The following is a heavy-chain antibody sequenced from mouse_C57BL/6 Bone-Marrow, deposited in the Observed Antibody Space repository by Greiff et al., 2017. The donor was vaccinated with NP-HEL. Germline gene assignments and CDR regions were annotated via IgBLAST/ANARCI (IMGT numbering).Heavy chain of an antibody. Sequence: EVQLQQSGTVLARPGASVKMSCKTSGYTFTSYWMHWVKQRPGQGLEWIGAIYPGNSDTSYNQKFKGKAKLTAVTSASTAYMELSSLTNEDSAVYYRTQSVILLRSGYFDVWGTGTTVTVSS. D-gene: IGHD1-1*01. CDR2: IYPGNSDT. V-gene: IGHV1-5*01. CDR3: TQSVILLRSGYFDV. CDR1: GYTFTSYW. J-gene: IGHJ1*03.